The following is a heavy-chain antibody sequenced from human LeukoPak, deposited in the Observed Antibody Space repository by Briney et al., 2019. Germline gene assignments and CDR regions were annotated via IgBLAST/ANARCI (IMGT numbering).Heavy chain of an antibody. CDR3: AKDAVYDYYDSSGYSDY. V-gene: IGHV3-7*03. CDR2: IKQDGSEK. D-gene: IGHD3-22*01. J-gene: IGHJ4*02. CDR1: GFTFSSYW. Sequence: GGSLRLSCAASGFTFSSYWMSWVRQAPGKGLEWVANIKQDGSEKYYVDSVKGRFTISRDNAKNSLYLQMNSLRAEDTAVYYCAKDAVYDYYDSSGYSDYWGQGTLVTVSS.